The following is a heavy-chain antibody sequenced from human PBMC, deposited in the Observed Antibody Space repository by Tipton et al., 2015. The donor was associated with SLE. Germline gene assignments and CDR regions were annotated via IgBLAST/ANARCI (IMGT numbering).Heavy chain of an antibody. CDR1: GGSINSDTYY. J-gene: IGHJ3*01. CDR3: ARDGSVSPLDV. Sequence: TLSLTCTVSGGSINSDTYYWGWIRQAPGKGLEWIGSIYSSGSAYYNPSLSSRVTISVDMSKNQVSLKLASVTAADTAVYYCARDGSVSPLDVWGQGTSVVVSS. CDR2: IYSSGSA. V-gene: IGHV4-39*07. D-gene: IGHD5/OR15-5a*01.